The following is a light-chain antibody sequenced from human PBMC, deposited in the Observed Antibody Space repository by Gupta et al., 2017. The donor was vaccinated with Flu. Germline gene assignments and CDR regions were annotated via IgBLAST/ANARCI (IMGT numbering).Light chain of an antibody. Sequence: GTLSWAPGERATLSCRARQSVSSSYLAWYQQKPGQAPRLLIYGASSRATGIPDRFSGSGSGTDFTLTISRLEPEDFAVYYCQQYGSSLLTFGGGTKVEIK. CDR3: QQYGSSLLT. J-gene: IGKJ4*01. V-gene: IGKV3-20*01. CDR2: GAS. CDR1: QSVSSSY.